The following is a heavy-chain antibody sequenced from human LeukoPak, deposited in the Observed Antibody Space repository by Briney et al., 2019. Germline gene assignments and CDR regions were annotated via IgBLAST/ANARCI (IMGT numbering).Heavy chain of an antibody. CDR1: GFTFSSYA. J-gene: IGHJ6*02. CDR2: ISSSSSYI. CDR3: ASSPVGYYYGSGSYYYYGMDV. V-gene: IGHV3-21*01. Sequence: PGRSLRLSCAASGFTFSSYAMHWVRQAPGKGLEWVSSISSSSSYIYYADSVKGRFTISRDNAKNSLYLQMNSLRAEDTAVYYCASSPVGYYYGSGSYYYYGMDVWGQGTTVTVSS. D-gene: IGHD3-10*01.